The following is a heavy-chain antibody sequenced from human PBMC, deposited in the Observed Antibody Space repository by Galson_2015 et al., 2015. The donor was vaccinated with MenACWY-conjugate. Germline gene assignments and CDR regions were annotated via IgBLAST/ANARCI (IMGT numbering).Heavy chain of an antibody. D-gene: IGHD3-9*01. Sequence: PALVKPTQTLTLTCTFSGFSLTTTGVGVGWIRQPPGKALEWLALIYWDDDQRVSPSLKSRLTITKDTSKNQVVLTMTNVDPVDPATYSWAPGNFDILTGYYWFDAVDIWGQGTMVTVSS. J-gene: IGHJ3*02. V-gene: IGHV2-5*02. CDR3: APGNFDILTGYYWFDAVDI. CDR1: GFSLTTTGVG. CDR2: IYWDDDQ.